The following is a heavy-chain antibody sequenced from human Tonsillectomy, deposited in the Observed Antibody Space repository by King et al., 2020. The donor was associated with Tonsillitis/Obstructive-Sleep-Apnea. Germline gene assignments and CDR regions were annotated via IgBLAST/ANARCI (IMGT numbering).Heavy chain of an antibody. D-gene: IGHD3-16*01. CDR2: IDPSDSYT. CDR1: GYSFTSYW. Sequence: VQLVESGAEVKKPGESLRISCKGSGYSFTSYWISWVRQMPEKGLEWMGRIDPSDSYTNYSPSFQGHVTISADKSISTAYLQWSSLKASDTAMYYCARRAAAPHDVTDYWGQGTLVTVSS. V-gene: IGHV5-10-1*03. J-gene: IGHJ4*02. CDR3: ARRAAAPHDVTDY.